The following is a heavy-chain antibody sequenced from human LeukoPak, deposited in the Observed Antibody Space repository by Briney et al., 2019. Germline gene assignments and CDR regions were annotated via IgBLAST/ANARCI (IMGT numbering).Heavy chain of an antibody. V-gene: IGHV3-30*18. Sequence: HPGGSLRLSCAASGFSFISYGMHWVRQAPGKGLAWVGVISDDGRRKDYADSMKGRFTISRDNSKDTLYLQMNSLRAEDTAVYYFAKRPSDYGDYVSYFDYWGQGTLVTVSS. J-gene: IGHJ4*02. D-gene: IGHD4-17*01. CDR2: ISDDGRRK. CDR1: GFSFISYG. CDR3: AKRPSDYGDYVSYFDY.